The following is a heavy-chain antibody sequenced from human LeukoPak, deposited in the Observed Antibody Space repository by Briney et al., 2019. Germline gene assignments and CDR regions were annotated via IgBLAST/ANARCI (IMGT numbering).Heavy chain of an antibody. CDR3: AREGVTANAFDI. CDR1: GGTFSSYA. Sequence: SVKVSCKASGGTFSSYAISWVRQAPGQGLEWMGGIIPIFGTANYAQEFQGRVTITADKSTSTAYMELSSLRSEDTAVYYCAREGVTANAFDIWAKGQWSPSLQ. J-gene: IGHJ3*02. CDR2: IIPIFGTA. D-gene: IGHD5-18*01. V-gene: IGHV1-69*06.